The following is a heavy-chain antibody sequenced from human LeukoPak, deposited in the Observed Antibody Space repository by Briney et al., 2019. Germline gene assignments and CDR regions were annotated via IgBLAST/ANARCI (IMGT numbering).Heavy chain of an antibody. Sequence: GGSLRLSCAASGFTFSNYGMHWVRQAPGKGLEWLAVVWYDDAVKNYADSVKGRFTISRDNAKNSLYLQMNSLRAEDTALYYCAKALKRYCSGSTCYYSDSWGQGTMVTVSS. J-gene: IGHJ4*02. CDR1: GFTFSNYG. V-gene: IGHV3-33*03. CDR3: AKALKRYCSGSTCYYSDS. CDR2: VWYDDAVK. D-gene: IGHD2-15*01.